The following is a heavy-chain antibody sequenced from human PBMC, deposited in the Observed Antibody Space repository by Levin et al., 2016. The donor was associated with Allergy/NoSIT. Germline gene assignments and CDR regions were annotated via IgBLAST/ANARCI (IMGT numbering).Heavy chain of an antibody. J-gene: IGHJ4*02. CDR3: ARQEHCGGDCYSPYYFDY. D-gene: IGHD2-21*02. V-gene: IGHV3-21*01. CDR2: ISSTTSYI. Sequence: WIRQPPGKGLEWVSSISSTTSYIHYADSVKGRFTISRDNAKNSVYLQMNSLRAEDTAVYYCARQEHCGGDCYSPYYFDYWGQGTLVTVSS.